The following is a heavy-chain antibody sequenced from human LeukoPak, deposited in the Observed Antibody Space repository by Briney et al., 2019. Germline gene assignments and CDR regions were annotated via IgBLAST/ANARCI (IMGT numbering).Heavy chain of an antibody. Sequence: GSLRLSCAASGFTFSSYAMSWVRQAPGKGLEWVSAISGSGGSTYYADSVKGRFTISRDNSKNTLYLQMNSLRAEDTAVYYCAKVPGWYSSGWSTAHWFDPWGQGTLVTVSS. V-gene: IGHV3-23*01. CDR2: ISGSGGST. CDR1: GFTFSSYA. CDR3: AKVPGWYSSGWSTAHWFDP. D-gene: IGHD6-19*01. J-gene: IGHJ5*02.